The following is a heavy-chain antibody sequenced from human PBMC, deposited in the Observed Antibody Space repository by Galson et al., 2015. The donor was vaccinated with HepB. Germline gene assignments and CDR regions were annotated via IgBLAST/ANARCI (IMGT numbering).Heavy chain of an antibody. V-gene: IGHV3-66*02. CDR3: ARKYYYDSSGYLGLYYYYYGMDV. J-gene: IGHJ6*02. Sequence: SLRLSCAASGFTVSSNYMSWVRQASGKGLEWVSVIYSGGSTYYADSVKGRFTISRDNSKNTLYLQMNSLRAEDTAVYYCARKYYYDSSGYLGLYYYYYGMDVWGQGTTVTVSS. CDR1: GFTVSSNY. CDR2: IYSGGST. D-gene: IGHD3-22*01.